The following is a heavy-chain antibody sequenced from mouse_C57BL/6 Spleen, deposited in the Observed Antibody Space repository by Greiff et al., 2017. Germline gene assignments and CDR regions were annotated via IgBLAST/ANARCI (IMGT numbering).Heavy chain of an antibody. V-gene: IGHV1-80*01. J-gene: IGHJ3*01. D-gene: IGHD2-4*01. CDR2: IYPGNGDT. Sequence: QVQLKESGAELVKPGASVKISCKASGYTFSSYWINWVKQRPGQGLEWIGRIYPGNGDTNYNGKFKGKATLTADTSSSTAYMQLSSLTSEDSAVYFCACALGDYFWFAYWGQGTLVTVSA. CDR3: ACALGDYFWFAY. CDR1: GYTFSSYW.